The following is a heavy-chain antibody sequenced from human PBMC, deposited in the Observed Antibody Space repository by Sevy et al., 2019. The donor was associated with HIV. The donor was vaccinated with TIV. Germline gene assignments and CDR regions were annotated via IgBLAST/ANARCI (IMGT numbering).Heavy chain of an antibody. CDR1: GFTFSSYA. J-gene: IGHJ6*03. D-gene: IGHD1-20*01. V-gene: IGHV3-23*01. CDR3: AKDGYKPSVGDENYYYYYMDV. Sequence: GGSLRLSCAASGFTFSSYAMSWVRQATGKGLEWVSAISGSGGSTYYADSLKGRFTISRDKSKNTLYLQMNSLRAEETAVYYCAKDGYKPSVGDENYYYYYMDVWGKGTTVTVSS. CDR2: ISGSGGST.